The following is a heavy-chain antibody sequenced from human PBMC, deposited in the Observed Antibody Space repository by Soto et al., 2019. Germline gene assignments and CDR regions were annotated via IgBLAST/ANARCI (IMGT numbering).Heavy chain of an antibody. CDR2: ISAYNGNT. D-gene: IGHD3-3*01. V-gene: IGHV1-18*01. CDR3: ARGKFWSGYGYYYGMDV. CDR1: GYTFTSYG. J-gene: IGHJ6*02. Sequence: ASVKVSCKASGYTFTSYGISWVRQAPGQGLEWMGWISAYNGNTNYAQKLQGRVTMTTDTSTSTAYMELRSLRSDDTAVYYCARGKFWSGYGYYYGMDVWGQGTKVTVSS.